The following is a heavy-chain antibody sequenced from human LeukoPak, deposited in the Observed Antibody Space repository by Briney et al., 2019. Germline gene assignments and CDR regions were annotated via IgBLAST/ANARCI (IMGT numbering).Heavy chain of an antibody. D-gene: IGHD5-12*01. CDR2: IYHSGST. J-gene: IGHJ4*02. Sequence: PRTLSLTCAVTGRTTSSSNWWSWVRQPPGKGLVKIGEIYHSGSTNYNPSLKSRVTISVDKSKNQFSLKLSSVTAADTAVYYCAKTYSGYLGDYFDYWGQGTLVTVSS. CDR1: GRTTSSSNW. V-gene: IGHV4-4*03. CDR3: AKTYSGYLGDYFDY.